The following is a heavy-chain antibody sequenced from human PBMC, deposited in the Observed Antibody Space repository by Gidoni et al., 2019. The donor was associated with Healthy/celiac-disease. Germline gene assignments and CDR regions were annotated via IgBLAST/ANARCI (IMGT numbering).Heavy chain of an antibody. V-gene: IGHV3-30*18. Sequence: GLEWVAIISYDGSNKYYADSVKGRFTISRDNSKNTLHLQMNSLRAEDTAVYYCAKGGYDILTGSGYWGQGTLVTVSS. CDR3: AKGGYDILTGSGY. D-gene: IGHD3-9*01. J-gene: IGHJ4*02. CDR2: ISYDGSNK.